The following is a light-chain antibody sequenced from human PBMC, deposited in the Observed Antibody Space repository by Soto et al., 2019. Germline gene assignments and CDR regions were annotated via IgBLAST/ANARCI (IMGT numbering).Light chain of an antibody. CDR2: AAS. CDR3: QQYSSSLPYT. CDR1: QSVSSSY. V-gene: IGKV3-20*01. J-gene: IGKJ2*01. Sequence: EIVLTQSPGTLSLSPGERATLSCRASQSVSSSYLAWYQQKPGQAPRLLIYAASSRATGIPDRFSGSGSGTDFTLTISRLEPEDFAVYYCQQYSSSLPYTFGQGTKLAIK.